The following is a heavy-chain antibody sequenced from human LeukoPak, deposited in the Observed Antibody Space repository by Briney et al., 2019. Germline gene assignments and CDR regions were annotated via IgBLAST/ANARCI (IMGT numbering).Heavy chain of an antibody. V-gene: IGHV1-2*02. CDR3: ASLYGDYVGSDY. CDR2: INPNSGGT. Sequence: ASVKVSCKASVYTFTAYSIHWVRQAPGQGLEWMGWINPNSGGTNYAQRFQGRVTMTRDTSFSTAYMELSRLRSDDTAVYYCASLYGDYVGSDYWGQGTLVTVSS. D-gene: IGHD4-17*01. J-gene: IGHJ4*02. CDR1: VYTFTAYS.